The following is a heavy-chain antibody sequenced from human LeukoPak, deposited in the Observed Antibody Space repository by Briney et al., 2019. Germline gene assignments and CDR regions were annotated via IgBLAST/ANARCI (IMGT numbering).Heavy chain of an antibody. CDR2: IYYSGNT. CDR3: ARQAVAGNGFDY. V-gene: IGHV4-39*01. CDR1: GGSISSSSYY. Sequence: SETLSHSCTVSGGSISSSSYYWGWIRQPPGKGLEWIGTIYYSGNTYYNPSLKSRVSISVDTSKNQFSLKLSSVTAADTPVYYCARQAVAGNGFDYWGQGTLVTVSS. J-gene: IGHJ4*02. D-gene: IGHD6-19*01.